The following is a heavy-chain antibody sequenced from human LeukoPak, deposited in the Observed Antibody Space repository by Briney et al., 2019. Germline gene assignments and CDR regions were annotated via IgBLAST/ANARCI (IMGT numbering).Heavy chain of an antibody. J-gene: IGHJ4*02. Sequence: GGSLRLSCAASGFTFSNYAMHWVRQAPGKGLEWVAVISYDGSNKYYADSVKGRFTISRDNSKNTLYLQVNSLRAEDTAVYYCARDQGGSGWSNFDYWGQGTLVTVSS. CDR1: GFTFSNYA. CDR2: ISYDGSNK. CDR3: ARDQGGSGWSNFDY. V-gene: IGHV3-30-3*01. D-gene: IGHD6-19*01.